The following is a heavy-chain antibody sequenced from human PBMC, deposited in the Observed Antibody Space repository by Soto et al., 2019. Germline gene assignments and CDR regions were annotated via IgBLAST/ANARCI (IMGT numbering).Heavy chain of an antibody. CDR1: GFTFSSYW. V-gene: IGHV3-74*01. CDR2: INSDGSST. D-gene: IGHD6-19*01. J-gene: IGHJ4*02. Sequence: GGSLRLSCAASGFTFSSYWMHWVRQAPGKGLVWVSRINSDGSSTSYADSVKGRFTISRDNAKNTLYLQMNSLRAEDTAVYYCAVAVAGTKAIGYWGEGTLVTVSS. CDR3: AVAVAGTKAIGY.